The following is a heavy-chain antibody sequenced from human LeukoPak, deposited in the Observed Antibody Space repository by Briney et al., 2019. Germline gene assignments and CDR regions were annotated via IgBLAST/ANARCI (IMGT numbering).Heavy chain of an antibody. J-gene: IGHJ4*02. CDR1: GVSISSGSYY. V-gene: IGHV4-61*02. Sequence: PSETLSLTCTVSGVSISSGSYYWSWLRQPAGKGLEWIGRIYTSGSTNYNPSLKSRVTISVDTSKNQFSLKLSSVTAADTAVYYCARVGAVAGTPFYFDYWGQGTLVTVSS. CDR2: IYTSGST. CDR3: ARVGAVAGTPFYFDY. D-gene: IGHD6-19*01.